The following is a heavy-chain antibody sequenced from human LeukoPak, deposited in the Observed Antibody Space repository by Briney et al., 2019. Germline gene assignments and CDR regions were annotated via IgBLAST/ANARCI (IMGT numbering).Heavy chain of an antibody. CDR2: MNPNSGNT. Sequence: ASVKVSCKASGYTFTSYDINWVRQATGQGLEWMGWMNPNSGNTGYAQKFQGRVTMTRNTSISTAYMELSRLRSEDTAVYCCATRDYYDSSGYKYYYYYMDVWGKGTTVTVSS. CDR3: ATRDYYDSSGYKYYYYYMDV. V-gene: IGHV1-8*01. J-gene: IGHJ6*03. CDR1: GYTFTSYD. D-gene: IGHD3-22*01.